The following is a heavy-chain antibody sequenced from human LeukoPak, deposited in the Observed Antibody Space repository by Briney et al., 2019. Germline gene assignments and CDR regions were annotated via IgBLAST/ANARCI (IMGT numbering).Heavy chain of an antibody. CDR2: ISSSGSTI. V-gene: IGHV3-11*01. CDR1: RFTFSDYY. CDR3: ARGPPHASEDY. J-gene: IGHJ4*02. D-gene: IGHD3-3*01. Sequence: GGSLRFSCAASRFTFSDYYMSWIRQAPRKGLEWVSYISSSGSTIYYADSVKGRFTISRDNAKNSLYLQMNSLRAEDTAVYYCARGPPHASEDYWGQGTLVTVSS.